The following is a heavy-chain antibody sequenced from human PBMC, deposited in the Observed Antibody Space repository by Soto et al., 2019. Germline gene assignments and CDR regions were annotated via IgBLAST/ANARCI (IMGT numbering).Heavy chain of an antibody. CDR1: GVTFNIYG. V-gene: IGHV3-30*18. CDR2: ISYDGSNQ. Sequence: GGSRRLSGFASGVTFNIYGMRWVRQAPDKGLEWVALISYDGSNQYYADSVKGRFTISRDNSKNTLFLQMNSLRADDTAVYYCAKDQASGQGSFDSWGQGTLVTVSS. J-gene: IGHJ4*02. CDR3: AKDQASGQGSFDS.